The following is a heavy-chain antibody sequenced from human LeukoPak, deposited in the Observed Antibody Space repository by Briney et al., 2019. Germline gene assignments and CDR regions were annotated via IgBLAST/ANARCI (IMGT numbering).Heavy chain of an antibody. D-gene: IGHD1-7*01. V-gene: IGHV1-3*01. Sequence: GASVKVSCKASGYTFTSYAMHWVRQAPGQRLEWMGWINAGNGNTKYSQKFQGRVTITRDTSASTAYMELSSLRSEDTAVYYCATGAPPGPPGSKTGTVRRSYSFDYWGQGTLVTVSS. CDR1: GYTFTSYA. J-gene: IGHJ4*02. CDR2: INAGNGNT. CDR3: ATGAPPGPPGSKTGTVRRSYSFDY.